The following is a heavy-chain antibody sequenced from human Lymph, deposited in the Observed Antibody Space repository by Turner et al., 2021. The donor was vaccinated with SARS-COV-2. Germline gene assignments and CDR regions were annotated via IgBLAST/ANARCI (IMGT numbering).Heavy chain of an antibody. V-gene: IGHV1-18*04. CDR2: ISVYNGYT. CDR3: AREGYCSSTSCYRGQYYYYGMDV. Sequence: QVQLVQSGAEVKKSGASVNVSCRASGYTFSSYGISWVRQAPGQGLEWMGWISVYNGYTNYAQKLQGRVTMTTDTSTSTAYMELRSLRSDDTAVYYCAREGYCSSTSCYRGQYYYYGMDVWGQGTTVTVSS. D-gene: IGHD2-2*02. J-gene: IGHJ6*02. CDR1: GYTFSSYG.